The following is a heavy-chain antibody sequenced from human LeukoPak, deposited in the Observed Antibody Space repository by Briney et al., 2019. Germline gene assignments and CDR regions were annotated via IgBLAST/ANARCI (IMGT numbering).Heavy chain of an antibody. CDR3: ARWANYDILTGYYWVWAFDI. Sequence: GASVKVSCKASGYTFTSYYMHWVRQAPGQGLEWMGIINPSGGGTSYAQKFQGRVTMTRDTSTSTVYMELSSLRSEDTAVYYCARWANYDILTGYYWVWAFDIWGQGTMVTVSS. J-gene: IGHJ3*02. CDR1: GYTFTSYY. V-gene: IGHV1-46*01. CDR2: INPSGGGT. D-gene: IGHD3-9*01.